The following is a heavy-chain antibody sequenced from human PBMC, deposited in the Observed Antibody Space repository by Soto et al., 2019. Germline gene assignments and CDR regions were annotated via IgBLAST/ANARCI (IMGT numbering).Heavy chain of an antibody. CDR2: IYCYDDK. CDR1: GISLITSGVG. CDR3: AHRRGSSWYPNWFDP. V-gene: IGHV2-5*01. D-gene: IGHD6-13*01. J-gene: IGHJ5*02. Sequence: SGPTLVNPTQTLTLTCTASGISLITSGVGVGCNRHPPGKALARHALIYCYDDKRYIPSLKSRLTITKDTFKNQVVLTLTNMDPVDTTTYSSAHRRGSSWYPNWFDPWG.